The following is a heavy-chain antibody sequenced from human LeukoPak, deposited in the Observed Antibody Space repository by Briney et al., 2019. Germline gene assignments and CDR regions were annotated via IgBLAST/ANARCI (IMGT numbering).Heavy chain of an antibody. CDR1: GGTFSSYA. Sequence: SVKVSCKASGGTFSSYAISWVRQAPGQGLEWMGRIIPIFGIANYAQKFQGRVTITADKSTSTAYMELSSLRSEDTAVYYCAREEEKVVAGPHFNYWGQGTLVTVSS. CDR2: IIPIFGIA. J-gene: IGHJ4*02. CDR3: AREEEKVVAGPHFNY. V-gene: IGHV1-69*04. D-gene: IGHD6-19*01.